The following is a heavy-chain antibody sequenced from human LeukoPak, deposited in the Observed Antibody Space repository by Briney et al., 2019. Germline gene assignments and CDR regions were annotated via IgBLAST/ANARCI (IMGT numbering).Heavy chain of an antibody. D-gene: IGHD7-27*01. V-gene: IGHV4-59*01. CDR1: GGSISSYY. Sequence: SETLSLTCTVSGGSISSYYWSWIRQPPGKGPEWIGYIYYSGSTNYNPSLKSRVTISVDTSKNQFSLKLSSVTAADTAVYYCAGYKLTGDDYWGQGTLVTVSS. CDR3: AGYKLTGDDY. CDR2: IYYSGST. J-gene: IGHJ4*02.